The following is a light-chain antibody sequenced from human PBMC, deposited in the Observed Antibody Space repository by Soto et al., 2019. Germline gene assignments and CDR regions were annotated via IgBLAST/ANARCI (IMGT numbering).Light chain of an antibody. CDR2: DAT. CDR3: QQRSDWQYT. V-gene: IGKV3-11*01. Sequence: EVVLTQSPATLSLSPGESATLSGRAIQRITSYLAWYQQKPGQAPRVXIYDATNRVAGVPARFSGSRSGTEFTLTISTLQPEDFAVYYCQQRSDWQYTFGQGTKVDIK. J-gene: IGKJ2*01. CDR1: QRITSY.